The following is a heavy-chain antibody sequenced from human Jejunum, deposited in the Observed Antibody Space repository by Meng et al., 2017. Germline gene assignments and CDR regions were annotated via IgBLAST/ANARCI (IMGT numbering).Heavy chain of an antibody. Sequence: GESLKISCAASGSSFSSHWINWVRQAPAKGLEWVANIKQDGSEKYYVDSVKGRFTISRDNAKNSLYLQMNSLRAEDTAVYYCASSFGSGSYRVAYFNYWGQGTLVTVSS. CDR1: GSSFSSHW. CDR3: ASSFGSGSYRVAYFNY. J-gene: IGHJ4*02. CDR2: IKQDGSEK. D-gene: IGHD3-10*01. V-gene: IGHV3-7*01.